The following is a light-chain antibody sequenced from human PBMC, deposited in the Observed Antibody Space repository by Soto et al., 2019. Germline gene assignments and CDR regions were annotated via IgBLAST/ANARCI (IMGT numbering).Light chain of an antibody. CDR3: QQSYSTPPWT. V-gene: IGKV1-39*01. J-gene: IGKJ1*01. CDR2: AAS. Sequence: DIQMTQSPSSLSASVGDRVTITCRASQSISSYLNWYQQKPGKAPKLLIYAASSLQSGVPSRFSGSGSGTDFTLTIISLQPEDFATYYCQQSYSTPPWTFGQGPKVEIK. CDR1: QSISSY.